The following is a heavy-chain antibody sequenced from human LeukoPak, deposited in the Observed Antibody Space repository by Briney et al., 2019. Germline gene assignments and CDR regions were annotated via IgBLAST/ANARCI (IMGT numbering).Heavy chain of an antibody. V-gene: IGHV4-30-2*01. CDR2: IYHSGST. CDR3: ARWGSHDY. D-gene: IGHD3-16*01. J-gene: IGHJ4*02. CDR1: GGSISSGGYY. Sequence: SETLSLTCTVSGGSISSGGYYWSWIRQPPGKGLEWIGYIYHSGSTYYNPSLKSRVTISVDRSKNQFSLKLSSVTAADTAVYYCARWGSHDYWGQGTLVTVSS.